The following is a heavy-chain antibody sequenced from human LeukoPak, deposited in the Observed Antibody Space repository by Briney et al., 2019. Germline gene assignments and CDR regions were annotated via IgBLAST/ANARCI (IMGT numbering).Heavy chain of an antibody. Sequence: PGGSLRLSCAASGFTFSSYGMHWVRQAPGKGLEWVAVISYDGSNKYYADSVKGRFTISRDNSKNTLYLQMNSLRAEDTAVYYCAKDPRVLTETFDYWGQGTLVTVSS. CDR1: GFTFSSYG. CDR3: AKDPRVLTETFDY. V-gene: IGHV3-30*18. D-gene: IGHD1-14*01. CDR2: ISYDGSNK. J-gene: IGHJ4*02.